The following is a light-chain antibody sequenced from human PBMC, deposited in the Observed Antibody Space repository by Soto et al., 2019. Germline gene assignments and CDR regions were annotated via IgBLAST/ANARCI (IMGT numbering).Light chain of an antibody. CDR3: QSYDSSLSGWV. V-gene: IGLV1-40*01. J-gene: IGLJ3*02. CDR2: GNS. CDR1: SSKIGAGYD. Sequence: QSVLTQPTSVSGAPGQRVTISCTGSSSKIGAGYDVHWYQQLPGTAPKLLIYGNSNRPSGVPDRFSGSKSGTSASLAITGLQAEDEADYYCQSYDSSLSGWVFAGGTKLTVL.